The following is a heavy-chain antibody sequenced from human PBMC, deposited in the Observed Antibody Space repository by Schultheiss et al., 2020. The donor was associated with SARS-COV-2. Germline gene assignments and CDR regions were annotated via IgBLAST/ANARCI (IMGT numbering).Heavy chain of an antibody. Sequence: GGSLRLSCAASGFTVSSNYMSWVRQAPGKGLEWVAVISYDGSNKYYADSVKGRFTISRDNSKNTLYLQMNSLRAEDTAVYYCAKYRITMVRGVNTYYFDYWGQGTLVTVSS. V-gene: IGHV3-30*18. J-gene: IGHJ4*02. CDR3: AKYRITMVRGVNTYYFDY. CDR2: ISYDGSNK. D-gene: IGHD3-10*01. CDR1: GFTVSSNY.